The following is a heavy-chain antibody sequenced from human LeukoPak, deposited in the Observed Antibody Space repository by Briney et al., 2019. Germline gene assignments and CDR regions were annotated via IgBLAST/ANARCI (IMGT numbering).Heavy chain of an antibody. V-gene: IGHV1-69*05. Sequence: GASVKVSCKASGGTFSSYAISWVRQAPGQGLEWMGGIIPIFGTANYAQKFQGRVTITTDESTSTAYMELSSLRSEDTAVYYCAREVRSGGALYNWFDPWGQGTLVTVSS. D-gene: IGHD1-26*01. CDR2: IIPIFGTA. CDR1: GGTFSSYA. CDR3: AREVRSGGALYNWFDP. J-gene: IGHJ5*02.